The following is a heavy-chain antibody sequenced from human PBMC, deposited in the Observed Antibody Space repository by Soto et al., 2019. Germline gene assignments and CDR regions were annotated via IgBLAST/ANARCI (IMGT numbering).Heavy chain of an antibody. J-gene: IGHJ6*02. CDR1: GGSISSYY. V-gene: IGHV4-59*01. D-gene: IGHD3-3*01. CDR2: IYYSGST. CDR3: ARDPTYYDFWSGYYYYYGMDV. Sequence: SETLSLTCTVSGGSISSYYWSWIRQPPGKGLEWIGYIYYSGSTNYNPSLKSRVTISVDTSKNQFSLKLSSVTAADTAVYYCARDPTYYDFWSGYYYYYGMDVWGPGTTVTVSS.